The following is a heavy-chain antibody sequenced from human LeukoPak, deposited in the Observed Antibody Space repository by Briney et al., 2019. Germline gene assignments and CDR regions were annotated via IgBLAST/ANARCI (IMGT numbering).Heavy chain of an antibody. CDR3: ARGGRSYRSSWYPY. CDR1: GGSFSGYY. CDR2: INHTGNT. D-gene: IGHD6-13*01. J-gene: IGHJ4*02. V-gene: IGHV4-34*01. Sequence: SETLSLTCAVYGGSFSGYYWSWIRQPPGKGLEWIGEINHTGNTNYNPSLKSRVTISVDTSKSQFSLNLSSVTAADTAVYYCARGGRSYRSSWYPYWGQGNLVTVSS.